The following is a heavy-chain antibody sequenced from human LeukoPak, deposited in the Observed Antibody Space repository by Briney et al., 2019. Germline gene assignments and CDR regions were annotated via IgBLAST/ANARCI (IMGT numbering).Heavy chain of an antibody. V-gene: IGHV5-51*01. CDR3: ARLGLQRYYYYYYYMDV. CDR1: GYSFTSYW. D-gene: IGHD5-18*01. Sequence: GESLKISCXGSGYSFTSYWIGWVRQMPGKGLEWMGIIYPGDSDTRYSPSFQGQVTISADKSISTAYLQWSSLKASDTAMYYCARLGLQRYYYYYYYMDVWGKGTTVTVSS. CDR2: IYPGDSDT. J-gene: IGHJ6*03.